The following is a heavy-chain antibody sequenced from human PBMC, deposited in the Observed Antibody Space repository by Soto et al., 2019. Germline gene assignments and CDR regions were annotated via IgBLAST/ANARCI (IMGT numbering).Heavy chain of an antibody. J-gene: IGHJ3*02. V-gene: IGHV3-30-3*01. CDR1: GFTFSSYA. D-gene: IGHD2-2*01. Sequence: GGSLRLSCAASGFTFSSYAMHWVRQAPGKGLEWVAVISYDGSNKYYADSVKGRFTISRDNSKNTLYLQMNSLGAEDTAVYYCASLRAVYANVVVPAAKSGDAFDIWGQGTMVTVSS. CDR2: ISYDGSNK. CDR3: ASLRAVYANVVVPAAKSGDAFDI.